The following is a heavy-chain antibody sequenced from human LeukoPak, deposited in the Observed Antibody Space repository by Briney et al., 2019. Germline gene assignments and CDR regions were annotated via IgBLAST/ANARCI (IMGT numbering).Heavy chain of an antibody. Sequence: PGGSLRLSCAASGFTFSSYSTNWVRQAPGKGLEWVSSISSSSSYIYYADSVKGRFTIYRDNAKNSLYLQMNSLRAEDTAVYYCARDFDWFPLGYWGQGTLVTVSS. V-gene: IGHV3-21*01. CDR1: GFTFSSYS. CDR3: ARDFDWFPLGY. D-gene: IGHD3-9*01. CDR2: ISSSSSYI. J-gene: IGHJ4*02.